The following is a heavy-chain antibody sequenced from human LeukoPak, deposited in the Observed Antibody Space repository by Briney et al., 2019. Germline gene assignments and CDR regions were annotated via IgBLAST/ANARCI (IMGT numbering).Heavy chain of an antibody. V-gene: IGHV3-30*02. CDR2: IRYDGSNK. CDR3: AKELNKSARHDY. CDR1: GFTFSSYG. D-gene: IGHD2/OR15-2a*01. J-gene: IGHJ4*02. Sequence: GGSLRLSCAAPGFTFSSYGRHWVRQAPGKGLEWVAFIRYDGSNKYYAGSVKGRFTISRDNSKNTLYLQMNSLRAEDTAVYYCAKELNKSARHDYWGQGTLVTVSS.